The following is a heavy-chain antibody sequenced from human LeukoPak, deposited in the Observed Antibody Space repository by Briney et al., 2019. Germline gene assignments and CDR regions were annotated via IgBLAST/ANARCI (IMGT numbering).Heavy chain of an antibody. D-gene: IGHD3-10*01. CDR1: SLTFSSYV. CDR2: ISGSGGST. CDR3: AKDLWFGENY. Sequence: GGSLRLSCGASSLTFSSYVMTWVRQAPGKGLEWVSAISGSGGSTYYADSVKGRFTISRDNSKNTLYLQMNSLRAEDTAVYYCAKDLWFGENYWGQGTLVTVSS. J-gene: IGHJ4*02. V-gene: IGHV3-23*01.